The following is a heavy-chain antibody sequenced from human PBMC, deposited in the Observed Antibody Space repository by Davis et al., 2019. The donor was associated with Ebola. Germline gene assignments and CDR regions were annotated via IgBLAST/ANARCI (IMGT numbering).Heavy chain of an antibody. CDR1: GFTFSSYS. CDR3: ARGPRAVAGNFDY. J-gene: IGHJ4*02. D-gene: IGHD6-19*01. V-gene: IGHV3-21*01. Sequence: GGSLRLSCAASGFTFSSYSMNWVRQAPGKGLEWVSSISSSSSYIYYADSVKGRFTISRDNAKNSLYLQMNSLRAEDTAVYYCARGPRAVAGNFDYWGQGTLVTVSS. CDR2: ISSSSSYI.